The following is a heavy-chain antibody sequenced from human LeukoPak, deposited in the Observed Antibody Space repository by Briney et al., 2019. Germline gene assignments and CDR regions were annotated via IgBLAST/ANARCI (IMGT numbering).Heavy chain of an antibody. D-gene: IGHD1-1*01. J-gene: IGHJ4*02. Sequence: SETLSLTCTVSGGTISSSGYYWGWIRQPPGKGLEWLGSMYYSGSTYYNPSLKSRVTISVDTSKNQFSLKLSSVTAADTAVYYCARELLNRGTTGTGHFDYWGQGTLVTVSS. CDR1: GGTISSSGYY. CDR3: ARELLNRGTTGTGHFDY. V-gene: IGHV4-39*02. CDR2: MYYSGST.